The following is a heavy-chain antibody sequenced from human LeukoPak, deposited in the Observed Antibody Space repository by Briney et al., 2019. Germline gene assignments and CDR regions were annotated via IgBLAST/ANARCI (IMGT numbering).Heavy chain of an antibody. CDR3: ARYKGDWLSFDY. D-gene: IGHD3-9*01. CDR2: IWYDGSNK. V-gene: IGHV3-33*01. Sequence: GGSLRLSCAASGFTFSSYGMHWVRQAPGKGLEWVAVIWYDGSNKYYADSVKGRFTISRDNSKNTLYLQMNSLRAEDTAVYYCARYKGDWLSFDYWGQGTLVTVSS. J-gene: IGHJ4*02. CDR1: GFTFSSYG.